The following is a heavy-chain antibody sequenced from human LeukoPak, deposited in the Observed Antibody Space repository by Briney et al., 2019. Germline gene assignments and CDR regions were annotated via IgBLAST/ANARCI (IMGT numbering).Heavy chain of an antibody. Sequence: GGSLRLSCAASGFTFSSYSMNWVRQAPGKGLEWVSAISGSGGSTYYADSVKGRFTISRDNSKNTLYLQMNSLRAEDTAVYYCARDGPLLLWFGALGSDAFDIWGQGTMVTVSS. CDR3: ARDGPLLLWFGALGSDAFDI. V-gene: IGHV3-23*01. D-gene: IGHD3-10*01. CDR2: ISGSGGST. CDR1: GFTFSSYS. J-gene: IGHJ3*02.